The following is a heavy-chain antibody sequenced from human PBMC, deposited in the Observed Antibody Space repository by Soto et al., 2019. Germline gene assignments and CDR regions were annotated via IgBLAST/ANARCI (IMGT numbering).Heavy chain of an antibody. Sequence: PSETLSLTCTVSGGSISSGDYYWSWIRQPPGKGLEWIGYIYYSGSTYYNPSLKSRVTISVDNSKNTLYLQMNSLRAEDTALYYCAKDRANSRGAFRGLFDYWGQGTLVTVSS. J-gene: IGHJ4*02. CDR1: GGSISSGDYY. CDR3: AKDRANSRGAFRGLFDY. D-gene: IGHD1-7*01. V-gene: IGHV4-30-4*02. CDR2: IYYSGST.